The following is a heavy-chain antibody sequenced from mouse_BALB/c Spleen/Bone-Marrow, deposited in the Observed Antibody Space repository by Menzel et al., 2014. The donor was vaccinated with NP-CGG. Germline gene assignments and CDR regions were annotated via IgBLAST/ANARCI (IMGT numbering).Heavy chain of an antibody. CDR2: ISGGGSYT. CDR1: GFTFSNYG. CDR3: ARHAYYDQTEVSFVY. Sequence: EVKLVESGGGLVKSGGSLKLSCAASGFTFSNYGMSWVRQTPGKRLEWVATISGGGSYTFYSDSVKGRFTISRDNAKNNLYLQLSSLRSEDTALYYCARHAYYDQTEVSFVYWGQGTLVTVSA. J-gene: IGHJ3*01. V-gene: IGHV5-9-2*01. D-gene: IGHD2-4*01.